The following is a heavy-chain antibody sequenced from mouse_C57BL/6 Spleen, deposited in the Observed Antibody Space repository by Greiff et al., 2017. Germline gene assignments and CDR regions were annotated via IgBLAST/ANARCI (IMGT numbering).Heavy chain of an antibody. CDR3: ASHYYGSPFDY. CDR2: IDPDGGGT. CDR1: GYTFTSYW. V-gene: IGHV1-72*01. Sequence: VQLQQPGAELVKPGASVKLSCTASGYTFTSYWMHWVKQSPGRGLEWIGRIDPDGGGTKYKEKFKSTAILTVDKPSSTAYMQLSSLTSEDSAVYYCASHYYGSPFDYWGQGTTLTVSS. D-gene: IGHD1-2*01. J-gene: IGHJ2*01.